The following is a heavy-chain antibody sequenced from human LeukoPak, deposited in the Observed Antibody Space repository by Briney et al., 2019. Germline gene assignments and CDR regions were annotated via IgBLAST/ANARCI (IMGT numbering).Heavy chain of an antibody. J-gene: IGHJ3*02. CDR2: IYHSGST. CDR1: GYSISSGYY. CDR3: ASLIAPIYCSSTSCHTGHAFDI. V-gene: IGHV4-38-2*01. D-gene: IGHD2-2*02. Sequence: SETLSLTCAVSGYSISSGYYWGWIRQPPGKGLEWSGSIYHSGSTYYNPSLKSRVTISVDTSKNQFSLKLSSMTAADTAVYYCASLIAPIYCSSTSCHTGHAFDIWGQGTMVTVSS.